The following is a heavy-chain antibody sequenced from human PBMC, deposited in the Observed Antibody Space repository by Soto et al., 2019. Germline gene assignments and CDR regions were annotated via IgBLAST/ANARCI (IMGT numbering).Heavy chain of an antibody. D-gene: IGHD4-17*01. V-gene: IGHV2-5*02. J-gene: IGHJ5*02. Sequence: QITLKESGPPLVKPTQTLTLTCTFSGFSLSTSGVGVGWIRQPPGKALEWLALIYWDDDKRYSPSLKSRLTITKDTSKNQVVLTMTNMDPVDTATYYCSYASIWFDPWGQGTLVTVSS. CDR3: SYASIWFDP. CDR2: IYWDDDK. CDR1: GFSLSTSGVG.